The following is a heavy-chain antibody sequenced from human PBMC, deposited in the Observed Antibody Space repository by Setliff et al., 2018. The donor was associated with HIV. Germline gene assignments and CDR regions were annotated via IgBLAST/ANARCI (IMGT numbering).Heavy chain of an antibody. CDR3: ARLHYDSRGYYHPY. V-gene: IGHV4-59*01. Sequence: KPSATLSLTCTVSGSLTSYYWSWIRQSPGKGLEWIGYIYYSGPTNYNPSLKSRVTISADASRNQFYLKLSSVTAADTAVYYCARLHYDSRGYYHPYWGQGALVTVSS. CDR2: IYYSGPT. D-gene: IGHD3-22*01. CDR1: GSLTSYY. J-gene: IGHJ4*02.